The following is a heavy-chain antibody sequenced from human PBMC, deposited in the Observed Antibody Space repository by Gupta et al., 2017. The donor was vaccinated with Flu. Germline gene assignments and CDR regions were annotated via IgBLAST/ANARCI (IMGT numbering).Heavy chain of an antibody. V-gene: IGHV3-30*18. J-gene: IGHJ6*02. CDR1: GFSFRNYG. Sequence: QERGVESGGGVVQPGRSLRLSCAASGFSFRNYGMHWVRQAPGQGLEWVAVISHDGSDPYHSDSVKARFTISRDNSKNTLYLQMNSLRNEDTAVYYCAKEWRWNNNIYGMNVWGQGTTVTGSS. D-gene: IGHD1-1*01. CDR3: AKEWRWNNNIYGMNV. CDR2: ISHDGSDP.